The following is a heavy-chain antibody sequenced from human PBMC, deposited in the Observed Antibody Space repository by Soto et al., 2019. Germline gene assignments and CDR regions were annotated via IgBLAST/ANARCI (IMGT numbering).Heavy chain of an antibody. CDR2: ISGSGGST. D-gene: IGHD6-13*01. Sequence: GGSRLSCAASGFTFSSYAMSWVRQAPGKGLEWVSAISGSGGSTYYADSVKGRFTISRDNSKNTLYLQMNSLRAEDTAVYYCAKAGSSWYGGGDYWGQGTLVTVSS. CDR3: AKAGSSWYGGGDY. V-gene: IGHV3-23*01. J-gene: IGHJ4*02. CDR1: GFTFSSYA.